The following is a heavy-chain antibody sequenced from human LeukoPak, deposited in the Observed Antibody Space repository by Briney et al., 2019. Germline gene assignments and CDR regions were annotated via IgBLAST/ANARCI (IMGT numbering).Heavy chain of an antibody. CDR2: IWYDGSDK. Sequence: PGGSLRLSCAASGFTFSSHGMHWVRQAPGKGLEWVAVIWYDGSDKSVKGRFTISRDNSKNTLYLQMTSLRADDTAVYYCARDRVLRYFDYWGQGALVTVSS. J-gene: IGHJ4*02. CDR3: ARDRVLRYFDY. D-gene: IGHD3-16*01. V-gene: IGHV3-33*01. CDR1: GFTFSSHG.